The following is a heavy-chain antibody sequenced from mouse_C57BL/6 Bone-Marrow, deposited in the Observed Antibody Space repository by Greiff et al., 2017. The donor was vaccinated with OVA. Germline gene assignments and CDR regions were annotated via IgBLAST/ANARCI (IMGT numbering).Heavy chain of an antibody. V-gene: IGHV1-42*01. CDR3: ARFPPLDD. Sequence: VQLKQSGPELVKPGASVKISCKASGYSFTGYYMNWVKQSPEKSLEWIGEINPSTGGTTYNQKFKAKATLTVDKSSSTAYMQLKSLTSEDSAVYYCARFPPLDDWGQGTTLTVSS. J-gene: IGHJ2*01. CDR2: INPSTGGT. CDR1: GYSFTGYY.